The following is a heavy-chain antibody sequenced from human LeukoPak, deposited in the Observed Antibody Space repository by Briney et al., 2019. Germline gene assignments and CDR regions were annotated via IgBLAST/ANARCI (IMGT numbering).Heavy chain of an antibody. Sequence: GKSLRLSCAASGLIFSHYGMHWVRQAPAKGVEWVAVIWRDATNRFYGASVKGRFTISRDNSQNTVFLQMNSLRAEDTAIYYCARDAQRGFDYSNSLEYWGHGTLVTVSS. CDR3: ARDAQRGFDYSNSLEY. D-gene: IGHD4-11*01. CDR1: GLIFSHYG. J-gene: IGHJ4*01. V-gene: IGHV3-33*01. CDR2: IWRDATNR.